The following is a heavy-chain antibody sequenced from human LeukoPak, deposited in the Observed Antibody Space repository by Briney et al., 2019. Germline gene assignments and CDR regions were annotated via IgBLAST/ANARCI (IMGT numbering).Heavy chain of an antibody. V-gene: IGHV3-30*04. D-gene: IGHD3-22*01. CDR3: ARGGPNGLFPYPFDF. Sequence: GGSLRPSCAASGFTFRSYGIHWVRQAPGKGLEWVTIISYDGRNKYYADSVKGRFTISRDNSKNTLYLQMNSLRAEDTAIYYCARGGPNGLFPYPFDFWGQETRVIVSA. CDR1: GFTFRSYG. CDR2: ISYDGRNK. J-gene: IGHJ4*02.